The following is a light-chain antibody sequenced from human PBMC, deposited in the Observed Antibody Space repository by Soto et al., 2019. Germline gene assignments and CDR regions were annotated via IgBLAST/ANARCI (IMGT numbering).Light chain of an antibody. Sequence: DIRVTQSPPTLSASVGDRVTITCQASQTITTWMAWYQQKPGKAPKLLVYDASTLQSGVATRFSGSGSGTEFTLTISSLQSEDFAVYYCQQYNNWPPKTFGPGTKVDIK. J-gene: IGKJ3*01. V-gene: IGKV1-5*01. CDR3: QQYNNWPPKT. CDR1: QTITTW. CDR2: DAS.